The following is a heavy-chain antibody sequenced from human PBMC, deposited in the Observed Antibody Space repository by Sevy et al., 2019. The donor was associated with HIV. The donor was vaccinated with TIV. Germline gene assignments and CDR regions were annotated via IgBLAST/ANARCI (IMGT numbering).Heavy chain of an antibody. D-gene: IGHD4-17*01. Sequence: GGSLRLSCAASGFTFSSYAMHWVRQAPGKGLEWVAVISYDGRNKYYADSVKGRFTISRDNSKNTLHLQRNSLRAEDTAVYYCARDQHDYAGNIRTGWFDPWGQGTLVTVSS. CDR3: ARDQHDYAGNIRTGWFDP. J-gene: IGHJ5*02. CDR1: GFTFSSYA. V-gene: IGHV3-30*04. CDR2: ISYDGRNK.